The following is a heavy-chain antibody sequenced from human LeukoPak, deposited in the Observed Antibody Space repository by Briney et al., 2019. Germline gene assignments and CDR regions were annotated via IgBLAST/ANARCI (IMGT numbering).Heavy chain of an antibody. CDR2: IYPGDSHT. J-gene: IGHJ5*02. CDR3: ARGPYAYTSSATLGSYNWFDP. Sequence: SGASLQISCKGSGYSFPNYWIGWVRQLPGKGLEWMGIIYPGDSHTRYSPSFQDQVPISVDKSTSTAYLQWSSLKASDTAMYYCARGPYAYTSSATLGSYNWFDPWGQGSLVTVSS. D-gene: IGHD2-2*02. CDR1: GYSFPNYW. V-gene: IGHV5-51*01.